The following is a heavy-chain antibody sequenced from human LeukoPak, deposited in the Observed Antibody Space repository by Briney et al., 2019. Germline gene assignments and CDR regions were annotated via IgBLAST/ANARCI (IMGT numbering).Heavy chain of an antibody. CDR2: IYYSGST. V-gene: IGHV4-31*03. CDR3: ARVSIYSSSGYYYGMDV. CDR1: GGSISSGGYY. J-gene: IGHJ6*02. Sequence: PSETLSLTCTVSGGSISSGGYYWSWIRQHPGKGLEWIGYIYYSGSTYYNPSLKSRVTISVDTSKNQFSLKLSSVTAADTAVYCCARVSIYSSSGYYYGMDVWGQGTTVTVSS. D-gene: IGHD6-6*01.